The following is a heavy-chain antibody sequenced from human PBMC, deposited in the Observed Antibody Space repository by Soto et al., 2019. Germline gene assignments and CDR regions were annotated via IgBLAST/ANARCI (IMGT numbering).Heavy chain of an antibody. V-gene: IGHV3-15*07. CDR2: IKSKTDGGTT. J-gene: IGHJ6*02. Sequence: GGSLRLSCAASGFTFSNAWMNWVRQAPGKGLEWVGRIKSKTDGGTTDYAAPVKGRFTISRDDSKNTLYLQMNSLKTEDTAVYYCTTHEERCSSTSCYFNYYYYGMDVWGQGTTVTVSS. CDR3: TTHEERCSSTSCYFNYYYYGMDV. D-gene: IGHD2-2*01. CDR1: GFTFSNAW.